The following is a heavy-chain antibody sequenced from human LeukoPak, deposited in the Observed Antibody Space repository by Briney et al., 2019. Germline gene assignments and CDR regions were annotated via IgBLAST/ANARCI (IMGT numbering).Heavy chain of an antibody. Sequence: GGSLRLSCAASGFPLNNHQMNWVRQAPGKGLEWASYIDSSGRTMSYADSVKGRFTISRDSAKNSLYLQMNSLRAEDAAVYYCARSAPATAITDYWGQGTLVTVSS. CDR3: ARSAPATAITDY. CDR2: IDSSGRTM. J-gene: IGHJ4*02. V-gene: IGHV3-48*03. D-gene: IGHD2-2*02. CDR1: GFPLNNHQ.